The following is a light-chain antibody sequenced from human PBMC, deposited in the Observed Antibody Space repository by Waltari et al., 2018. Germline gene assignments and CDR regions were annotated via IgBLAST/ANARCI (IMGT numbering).Light chain of an antibody. CDR3: AAWDDSVTGPV. V-gene: IGLV7-46*01. Sequence: QPVVTQEPSLTVSPGGTVTLTCGSSTGAVTSDHSPYWFQQKPGQLPRTLIFDTTYKHSWTPARFSGSKSGTSASLAISGLQSDDAAYYHCAAWDDSVTGPVFGGGTKLTVL. J-gene: IGLJ3*02. CDR2: DTT. CDR1: TGAVTSDHS.